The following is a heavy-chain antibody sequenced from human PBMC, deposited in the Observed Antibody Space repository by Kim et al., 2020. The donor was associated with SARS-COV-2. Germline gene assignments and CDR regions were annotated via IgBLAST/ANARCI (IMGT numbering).Heavy chain of an antibody. D-gene: IGHD2-21*01. CDR2: IISKIDGETT. Sequence: GGSLRLSCAASGFNFRNAYMHWVRQAPGKGLEWVGRIISKIDGETTDYAVPVKGRFTISRDDSKNMVYLLMNSLKTEDTAIYYCSTGLCVTQENPGCYGMDVWGRGTTVTVSS. V-gene: IGHV3-15*01. CDR1: GFNFRNAY. J-gene: IGHJ6*02. CDR3: STGLCVTQENPGCYGMDV.